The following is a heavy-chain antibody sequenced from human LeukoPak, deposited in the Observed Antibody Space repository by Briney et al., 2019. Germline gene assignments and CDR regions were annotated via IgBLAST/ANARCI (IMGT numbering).Heavy chain of an antibody. CDR1: GLTVSRNY. D-gene: IGHD5-18*01. CDR2: IYSGGST. V-gene: IGHV3-53*05. Sequence: PGGSLRLSCAASGLTVSRNYMSWVRQAPGRGLESVSVIYSGGSTYYADSVRGRFTISRDNSKNTLYLQMNSLRAEDTAVYYCARARSSYGYGDAFDIWGQGTMVTVSS. J-gene: IGHJ3*02. CDR3: ARARSSYGYGDAFDI.